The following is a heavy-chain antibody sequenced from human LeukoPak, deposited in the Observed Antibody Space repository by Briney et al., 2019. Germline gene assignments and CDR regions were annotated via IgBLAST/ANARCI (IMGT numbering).Heavy chain of an antibody. CDR1: GYTFTSYG. Sequence: ASVKVSCKASGYTFTSYGISWVRQALGQGLEWMGWISAYNGNTNYAQKLQGRVTMTTDTSTSTAYMELRSLRSDDTAVYYCARDRRTGVPAATSPYYWGQGTLVTVSS. CDR2: ISAYNGNT. J-gene: IGHJ4*02. D-gene: IGHD2-2*01. CDR3: ARDRRTGVPAATSPYY. V-gene: IGHV1-18*01.